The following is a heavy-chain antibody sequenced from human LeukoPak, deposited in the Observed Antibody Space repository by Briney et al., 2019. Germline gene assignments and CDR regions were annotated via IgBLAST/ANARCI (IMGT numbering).Heavy chain of an antibody. D-gene: IGHD1-26*01. CDR1: GGSISSYY. V-gene: IGHV4-59*08. CDR2: IYYSGST. J-gene: IGHJ4*02. CDR3: ARHEILGYSTVFDY. Sequence: PSETLSLTCTVCGGSISSYYWSWNRQPPGKGLEWIGYIYYSGSTNYNPSLQSRVTISVDTSKNQFSLKLSSVTAADTAVYYCARHEILGYSTVFDYWGQGTLVTVSS.